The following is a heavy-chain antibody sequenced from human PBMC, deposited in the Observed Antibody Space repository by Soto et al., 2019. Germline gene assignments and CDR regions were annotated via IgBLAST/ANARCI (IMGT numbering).Heavy chain of an antibody. V-gene: IGHV3-9*01. D-gene: IGHD3-10*01. CDR3: AKVISSPTSGYYYYGMDV. J-gene: IGHJ6*02. CDR2: ISWNSGSI. CDR1: GFTFDDYA. Sequence: GGSLRLSCAASGFTFDDYAMHWVRQAPGKGLEWVSGISWNSGSIGYADSVKGRFTISRDNAKNSLYLQMNSLRAEDTALYYCAKVISSPTSGYYYYGMDVWGQGTTVTV.